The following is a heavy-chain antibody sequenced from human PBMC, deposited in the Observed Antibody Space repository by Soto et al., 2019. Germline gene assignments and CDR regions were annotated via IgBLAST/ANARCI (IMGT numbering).Heavy chain of an antibody. J-gene: IGHJ4*02. CDR3: ARGGDGYNYAHY. D-gene: IGHD5-12*01. CDR2: IYYSGST. Sequence: LSLTCTVSGGSISSSSYYWGWIRQPPGKGLEWIGSIYYSGSTYYNPSLKSRVTISVDTSKNQFSLKLSSVTAADTAVYYCARGGDGYNYAHYWGQGTLVTVYS. CDR1: GGSISSSSYY. V-gene: IGHV4-39*01.